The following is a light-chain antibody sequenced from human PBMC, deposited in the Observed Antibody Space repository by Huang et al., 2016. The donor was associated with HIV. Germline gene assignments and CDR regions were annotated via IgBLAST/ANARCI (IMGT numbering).Light chain of an antibody. J-gene: IGKJ4*01. Sequence: DIVMTQSPLSLPVSPGEPASISCKSSQSLLHHNGYNYLDWYLQKPGQSPHLLIFLGSYRASGVPDRFRASGSGTNFTLTISNVEADDVGIYYCVHALQGPRLTFGGGTKLEIK. CDR3: VHALQGPRLT. V-gene: IGKV2-28*01. CDR1: QSLLHHNGYNY. CDR2: LGS.